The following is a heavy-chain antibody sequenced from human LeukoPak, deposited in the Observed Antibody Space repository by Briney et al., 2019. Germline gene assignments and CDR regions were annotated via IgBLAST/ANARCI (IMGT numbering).Heavy chain of an antibody. J-gene: IGHJ2*01. CDR3: ARGREGDSSGNYYVPYWYFDL. V-gene: IGHV4-34*01. CDR1: GGSFSGYY. D-gene: IGHD3-22*01. CDR2: INHSGST. Sequence: SETLSLTCAVYGGSFSGYYWSWIRQPPGKGLEWIGEINHSGSTNYNPSLKSRVTISVDTSRNQFSLKLSSVTAADTAVYYCARGREGDSSGNYYVPYWYFDLWGRGTLVTVSS.